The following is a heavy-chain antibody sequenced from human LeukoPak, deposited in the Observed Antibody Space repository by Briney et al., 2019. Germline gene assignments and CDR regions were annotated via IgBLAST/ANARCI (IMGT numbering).Heavy chain of an antibody. D-gene: IGHD4-23*01. Sequence: SQTLSLTCAISGDSVSSNSAAWYWVRQSPSRGLEWLSRTYYRSRWYNDYAVSVKSRITINPDTSKNQFSLQLNSVTPEDTAVYYCARGTTVLTPRGQGTLVTVSS. CDR3: ARGTTVLTP. CDR1: GDSVSSNSAA. CDR2: TYYRSRWYN. V-gene: IGHV6-1*01. J-gene: IGHJ5*02.